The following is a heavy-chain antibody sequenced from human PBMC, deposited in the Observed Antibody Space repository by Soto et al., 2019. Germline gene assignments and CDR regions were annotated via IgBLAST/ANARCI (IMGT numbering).Heavy chain of an antibody. CDR1: GFTFSNAW. J-gene: IGHJ4*02. CDR2: IKSKTDGETT. V-gene: IGHV3-15*07. Sequence: EVQLVESGGGLVKPGGSLRLSCAASGFTFSNAWMNWVRQAPGKGLEWVGRIKSKTDGETTDYAAPVKGRFTISRDDSKNTLYLQMNSLKTEDTAVYYCTTGYYTFGYWGQGTLVTVSS. CDR3: TTGYYTFGY. D-gene: IGHD3-3*01.